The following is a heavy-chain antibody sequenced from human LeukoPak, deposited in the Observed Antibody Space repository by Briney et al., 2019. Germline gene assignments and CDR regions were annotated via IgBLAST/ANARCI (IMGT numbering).Heavy chain of an antibody. J-gene: IGHJ5*02. CDR3: ARDPSYDSSGYPNWFDP. D-gene: IGHD3-22*01. V-gene: IGHV4-59*01. CDR1: GGSISSYY. CDR2: IYYSGST. Sequence: SETLSLTCTVSGGSISSYYWSWIRQPPGKGLEWIGYIYYSGSTNYNPSLKSRVTISVDTSKNQFSLKLSSVTAADTAMYYCARDPSYDSSGYPNWFDPWGQGTLVTVSS.